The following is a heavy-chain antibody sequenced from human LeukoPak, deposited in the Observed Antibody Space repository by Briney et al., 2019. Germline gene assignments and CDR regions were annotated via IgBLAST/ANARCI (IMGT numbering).Heavy chain of an antibody. CDR1: GGSISPYY. V-gene: IGHV4-59*01. J-gene: IGHJ4*02. CDR3: ARAGSFRLTTTL. D-gene: IGHD4-17*01. Sequence: ASETLSLTCAGSGGSISPYYWMWIRQPPGKGLEWIGYISYSGSTSFNPSLKSRVTISLDTSTNRVSLKLSSVTAADTALYYCARAGSFRLTTTLWGQGTLVTVSS. CDR2: ISYSGST.